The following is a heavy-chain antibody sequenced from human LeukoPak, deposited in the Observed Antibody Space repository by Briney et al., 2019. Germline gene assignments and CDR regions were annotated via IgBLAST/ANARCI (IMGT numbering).Heavy chain of an antibody. D-gene: IGHD4-11*01. CDR1: GGFINSYY. CDR3: ARDRRESSKPNDAFDI. V-gene: IGHV4-59*01. J-gene: IGHJ3*02. CDR2: IYYTGAT. Sequence: PSETLSLTCSVSGGFINSYYWSWIRQSPGKGLEWIGYIYYTGATYYNPSLESRVTRSIDTCKRQLSLELRSVTAADSAVYFCARDRRESSKPNDAFDIWGQGTMVTVSA.